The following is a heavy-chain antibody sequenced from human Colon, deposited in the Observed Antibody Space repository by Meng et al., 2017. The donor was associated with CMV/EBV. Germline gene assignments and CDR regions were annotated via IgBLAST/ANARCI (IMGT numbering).Heavy chain of an antibody. CDR3: AGGTYQAWEVLYF. J-gene: IGHJ4*02. V-gene: IGHV4-34*01. CDR1: VGSVSNYY. CDR2: IHQSGIT. Sequence: HLHQWGTGLFKPLEPLSPTCCVSVGSVSNYYWSWIRQSPGKGLEWIGDIHQSGITNHNPSLKSRVTISIDTSKNQFSLKLSSVTAADTALYYCAGGTYQAWEVLYFWGQGTLVTVSS. D-gene: IGHD3-10*01.